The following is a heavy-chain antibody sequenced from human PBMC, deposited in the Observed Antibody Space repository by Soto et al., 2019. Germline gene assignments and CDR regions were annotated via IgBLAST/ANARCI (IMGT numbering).Heavy chain of an antibody. CDR3: ARGYCSGGSCYDAFDI. Sequence: PGGSLRLSCAASGFTFSDYYMSWIRQAPGKGLEWVSYISSSSSYTNYADSVKGRFTISRDNAKNSLYLQMNSLRAEDTAVYYCARGYCSGGSCYDAFDIWGQGTMVTVSS. J-gene: IGHJ3*02. CDR1: GFTFSDYY. V-gene: IGHV3-11*06. CDR2: ISSSSSYT. D-gene: IGHD2-15*01.